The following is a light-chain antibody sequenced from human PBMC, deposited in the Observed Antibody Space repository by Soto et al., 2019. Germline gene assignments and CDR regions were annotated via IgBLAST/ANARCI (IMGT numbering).Light chain of an antibody. CDR1: QSVLYSSNNKNY. CDR3: QQYYSTPRT. CDR2: WAS. V-gene: IGKV4-1*01. J-gene: IGKJ1*01. Sequence: DIVMTQSPDSLAVSLGERATINCKSSQSVLYSSNNKNYLAWYQQKPRQPPKLLISWASTRESGVPDRFSGSGSGTDFTLTISSLQAEDEAVYYCQQYYSTPRTFGQGTKVEIK.